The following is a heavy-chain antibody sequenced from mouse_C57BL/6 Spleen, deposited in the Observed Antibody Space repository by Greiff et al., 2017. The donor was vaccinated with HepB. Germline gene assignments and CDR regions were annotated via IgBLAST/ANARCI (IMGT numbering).Heavy chain of an antibody. Sequence: QVQLQQSGAELARPGASVKLSCKASGYTFTSYGISWVKQRTGKGLEWIGEIYPRSGNTYYNEKFKGKATLTADKSSSTAYMKLRSLTSEDSAFYFCAQIITTVVAPYDYWGQGTTLTVSS. CDR1: GYTFTSYG. J-gene: IGHJ2*01. V-gene: IGHV1-81*01. D-gene: IGHD1-1*01. CDR3: AQIITTVVAPYDY. CDR2: IYPRSGNT.